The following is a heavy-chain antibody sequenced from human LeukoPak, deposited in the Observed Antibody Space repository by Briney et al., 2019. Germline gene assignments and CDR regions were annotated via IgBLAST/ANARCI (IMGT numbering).Heavy chain of an antibody. J-gene: IGHJ3*01. D-gene: IGHD6-13*01. V-gene: IGHV4-38-2*02. Sequence: SETLSLTCTVSGYSISSGYYWGWIRQPPGKGLEWIGSIYHSGRTFYNPSLKSRVTISVDTSKNQFSLELRSVTAADTAVYYCARISSSNWYNERGAFDVWGQGTMVTVSS. CDR3: ARISSSNWYNERGAFDV. CDR1: GYSISSGYY. CDR2: IYHSGRT.